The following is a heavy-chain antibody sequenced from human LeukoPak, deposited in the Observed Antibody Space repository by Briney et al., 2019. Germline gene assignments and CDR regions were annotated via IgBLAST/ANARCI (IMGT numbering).Heavy chain of an antibody. CDR1: GFTFSSYA. CDR2: IKQDGSEK. V-gene: IGHV3-7*01. Sequence: GGSLRVSCAASGFTFSSYAMSWVRQAPGKGLEWVANIKQDGSEKYYVDSVKGRFTISRDNAKNSLYLQMNSLRAEDTAVYYCARRRGSYSDDYWGQGTLVTVSS. J-gene: IGHJ4*02. CDR3: ARRRGSYSDDY. D-gene: IGHD1-26*01.